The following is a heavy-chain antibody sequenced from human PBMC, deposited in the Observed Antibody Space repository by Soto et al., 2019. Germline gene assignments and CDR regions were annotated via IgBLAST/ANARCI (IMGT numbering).Heavy chain of an antibody. D-gene: IGHD3-10*01. CDR1: GGSISSSSYY. J-gene: IGHJ6*02. CDR3: ATALGYYGAGGHPIVYYYYGMDV. V-gene: IGHV4-39*01. CDR2: IYYSGST. Sequence: SETLSLTCTVSGGSISSSSYYWGWIRQPPGKGLEWIGSIYYSGSTYYNPSLKSRVTISVDTSKNQFSLKLSSVPAADKAVYYCATALGYYGAGGHPIVYYYYGMDVWGQGTTVTVSS.